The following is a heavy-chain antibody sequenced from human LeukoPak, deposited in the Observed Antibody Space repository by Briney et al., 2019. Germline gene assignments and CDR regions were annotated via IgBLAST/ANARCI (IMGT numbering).Heavy chain of an antibody. J-gene: IGHJ6*03. CDR3: ARGRVVRGIHYYYYMDV. V-gene: IGHV1-69*13. CDR2: IIPIFGTA. CDR1: GGTFSSYA. D-gene: IGHD3-10*01. Sequence: ASVKVSCKASGGTFSSYAISWVRQAPGQGLEWMGGIIPIFGTANYAQKFQGRVTITADESTSTAYMELSSLRSEDTAVYYCARGRVVRGIHYYYYMDVWGKGTTVTISS.